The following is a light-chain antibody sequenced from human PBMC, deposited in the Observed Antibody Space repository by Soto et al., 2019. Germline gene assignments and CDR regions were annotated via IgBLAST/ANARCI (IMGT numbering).Light chain of an antibody. CDR2: EVS. CDR3: SSYAGSNNYV. J-gene: IGLJ1*01. Sequence: VLTQPPSASGSPGQSVTISCTGTSSDVGGYNYVSWYQQHPGKAPKLMIYEVSKRPSGVPDRFSGSKSGNTASLTVSGLQAEDEADYYCSSYAGSNNYVFGTGTKVT. V-gene: IGLV2-8*01. CDR1: SSDVGGYNY.